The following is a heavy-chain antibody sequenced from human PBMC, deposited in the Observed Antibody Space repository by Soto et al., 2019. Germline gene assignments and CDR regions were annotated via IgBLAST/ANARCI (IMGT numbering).Heavy chain of an antibody. CDR1: GFTFSSYA. V-gene: IGHV3-23*01. CDR2: MTGSGGTT. J-gene: IGHJ5*02. CDR3: AKSKELIDWFDP. Sequence: EVQLLESGGGLVQPGGSLRLSCAASGFTFSSYAMSWVRQAPGKGLEWVSGMTGSGGTTFYADSVKGRFTISRDNSKDRLYLQMNSLRAEDTAVYYCAKSKELIDWFDPWGQGTLGTVSS. D-gene: IGHD1-1*01.